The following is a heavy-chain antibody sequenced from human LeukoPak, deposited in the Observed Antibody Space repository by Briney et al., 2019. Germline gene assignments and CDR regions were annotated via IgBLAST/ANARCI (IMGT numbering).Heavy chain of an antibody. CDR3: TTDPYPGEQWPRTFFDI. Sequence: GGSLRLSCAASGFTFSNAWMSWVRQAPAKGLEWVGRIKSKNDGGTTDYAAPVKGRFTISRDDSKNTLYLQMNSLKTEDTAVYYCTTDPYPGEQWPRTFFDIWGQGTMVTVSS. CDR1: GFTFSNAW. J-gene: IGHJ3*02. D-gene: IGHD6-19*01. V-gene: IGHV3-15*01. CDR2: IKSKNDGGTT.